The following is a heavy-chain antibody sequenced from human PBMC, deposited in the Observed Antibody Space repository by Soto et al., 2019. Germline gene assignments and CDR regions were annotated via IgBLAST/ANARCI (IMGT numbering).Heavy chain of an antibody. Sequence: SETLSLTCTVSGGSISSGDYYWSWIRQPPGKGLEWIGYIYYSGSTYYNPSLKSRVTISVDTSKNQFSLKLSSVTAADTAVYYCARGNPLLWVGETESDPWFDSWGQGTLVTVSS. CDR1: GGSISSGDYY. CDR2: IYYSGST. D-gene: IGHD3-10*01. V-gene: IGHV4-30-4*01. CDR3: ARGNPLLWVGETESDPWFDS. J-gene: IGHJ5*01.